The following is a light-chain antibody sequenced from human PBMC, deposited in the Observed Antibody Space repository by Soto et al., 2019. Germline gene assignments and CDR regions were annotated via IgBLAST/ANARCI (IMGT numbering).Light chain of an antibody. CDR1: SSNIGSNY. CDR2: RSN. CDR3: AAWDDSLSGVL. Sequence: QSVLSQPPSASGTPGQRVTVSCSGSSSNIGSNYVYWYQQLPSTAPKLLIYRSNQRPSGVPDRFTGSKSGTSASLVISGLRSEDKADYFCAAWDDSLSGVLFGGGTKLTVL. J-gene: IGLJ2*01. V-gene: IGLV1-47*01.